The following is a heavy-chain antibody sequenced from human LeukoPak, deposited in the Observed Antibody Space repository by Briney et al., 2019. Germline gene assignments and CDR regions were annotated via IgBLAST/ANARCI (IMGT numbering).Heavy chain of an antibody. CDR3: AKVRLYYYGSGGVDY. V-gene: IGHV3-30*02. Sequence: GGSLRLSCAASGFTFSSYGMHWVRQAPGKGLEWVAFIRYDGSNKYYADSVKGRFTISRDNSKNTLYLQMNSLRAEDTAVYYCAKVRLYYYGSGGVDYWGQGTLVTVSS. J-gene: IGHJ4*02. CDR1: GFTFSSYG. CDR2: IRYDGSNK. D-gene: IGHD3-10*01.